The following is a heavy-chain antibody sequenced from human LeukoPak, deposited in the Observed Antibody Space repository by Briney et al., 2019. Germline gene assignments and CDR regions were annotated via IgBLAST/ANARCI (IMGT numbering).Heavy chain of an antibody. V-gene: IGHV3-21*01. CDR3: ARGRSGSLYNWFDP. J-gene: IGHJ5*02. Sequence: PGGSLRLSCAASGFTFSSYSMNWVRQAPGKGLEWVSSISSSSSYIYYADSVKGRFTISRYNAKNSLYLQMNSLRAEDTAVYYCARGRSGSLYNWFDPWGQGTLVTVSS. CDR1: GFTFSSYS. D-gene: IGHD3-10*01. CDR2: ISSSSSYI.